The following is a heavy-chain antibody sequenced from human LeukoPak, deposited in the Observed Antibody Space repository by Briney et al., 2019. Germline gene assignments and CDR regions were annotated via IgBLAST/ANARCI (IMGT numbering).Heavy chain of an antibody. V-gene: IGHV3-30-3*01. D-gene: IGHD2/OR15-2a*01. J-gene: IGHJ4*02. CDR2: VSYLGNDK. CDR3: AKDSLSYFDC. Sequence: GRSLRLSCAASGFTFNKYAMHWVRQAPGKGLEWVAVVSYLGNDKFYADSVKGRFTISRDNSKNTLYLQMNSLRDGDTAMYYCAKDSLSYFDCWGQGTLVTVSS. CDR1: GFTFNKYA.